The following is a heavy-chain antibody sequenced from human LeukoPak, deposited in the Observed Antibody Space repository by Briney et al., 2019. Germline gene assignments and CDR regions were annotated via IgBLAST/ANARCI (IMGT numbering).Heavy chain of an antibody. V-gene: IGHV1-2*02. Sequence: EASVKVSCKASGYTFTGYYMHWVRQAPGQGLEWMGWINPNSGGTNYAQKFQGRVTMTRDTSSSTAYMELSRLRSDDTAAYYCATTPDYYDSSGDYWGQGTLVTVSS. J-gene: IGHJ4*02. CDR1: GYTFTGYY. CDR3: ATTPDYYDSSGDY. D-gene: IGHD3-22*01. CDR2: INPNSGGT.